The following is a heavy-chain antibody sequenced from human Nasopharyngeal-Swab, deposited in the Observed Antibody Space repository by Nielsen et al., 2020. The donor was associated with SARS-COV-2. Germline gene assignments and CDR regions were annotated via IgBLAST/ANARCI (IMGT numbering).Heavy chain of an antibody. V-gene: IGHV3-30*14. D-gene: IGHD3-3*01. Sequence: GGSLRLSCAASGFTFNHYAIHWVRKAPGKGLEWVAVISYDGSNKYYADSVKGRFTISRDNSKNKLYLQMSSLRAEDTAVYYCARGRWRWDYDFWSGYSLFDYWGQGTLVTVSS. CDR1: GFTFNHYA. CDR3: ARGRWRWDYDFWSGYSLFDY. J-gene: IGHJ4*02. CDR2: ISYDGSNK.